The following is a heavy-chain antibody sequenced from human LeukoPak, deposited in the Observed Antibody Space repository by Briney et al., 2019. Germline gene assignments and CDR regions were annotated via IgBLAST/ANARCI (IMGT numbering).Heavy chain of an antibody. CDR3: ASQLRFWGDYYMDV. CDR2: IFSGGHT. D-gene: IGHD3-16*01. J-gene: IGHJ6*03. CDR1: GLTVSSNY. V-gene: IGHV3-53*01. Sequence: RGSLRLSCAASGLTVSSNYMSWVRQAPGQGLERVSVIFSGGHTYYADSVKGRFSISRDSYKNTLSLQMNCLRGEDAPVYYCASQLRFWGDYYMDVGGEGTTVTLSS.